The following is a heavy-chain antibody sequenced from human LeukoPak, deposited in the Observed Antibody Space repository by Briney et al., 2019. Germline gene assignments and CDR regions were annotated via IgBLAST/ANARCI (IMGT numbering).Heavy chain of an antibody. V-gene: IGHV4-34*01. Sequence: SETLSLTCAVYGGSFSGYYWSWIRQPPGKGLEGIGEINHSGSTNYNPSLKSRVTISVDTSKNQFSLKLSSVTAAETAVYYCARGLHTRYGSGSYYRPTRYYFDYWGQGTLVTVSS. CDR2: INHSGST. J-gene: IGHJ4*02. D-gene: IGHD3-10*01. CDR1: GGSFSGYY. CDR3: ARGLHTRYGSGSYYRPTRYYFDY.